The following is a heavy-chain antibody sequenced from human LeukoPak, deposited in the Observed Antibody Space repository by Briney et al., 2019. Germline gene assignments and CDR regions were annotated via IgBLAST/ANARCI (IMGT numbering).Heavy chain of an antibody. CDR1: GFNFNDLS. CDR2: ITGSSNTI. V-gene: IGHV3-48*02. CDR3: ARVRGSRWPTAYFDY. J-gene: IGHJ4*02. D-gene: IGHD6-13*01. Sequence: GGSLRLSCAASGFNFNDLSMIWVRQAPGKGLEWLSYITGSSNTIYYTDSVKGRFTISRDNAKNSVYLQMNSLRDEDTAVYFCARVRGSRWPTAYFDYWGQGTLVTVSS.